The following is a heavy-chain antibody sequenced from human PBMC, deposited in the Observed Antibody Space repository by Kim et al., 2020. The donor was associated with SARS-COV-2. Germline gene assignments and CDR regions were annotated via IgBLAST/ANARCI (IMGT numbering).Heavy chain of an antibody. D-gene: IGHD2-2*01. V-gene: IGHV4-34*01. CDR3: ARGLGCSTSCYLSYYYYG. Sequence: SETLSLTCAVYGVSFSGYYWSWIRQPPGKGLEWIGEINHSGSTNYNPSLKSRVTISVDTSKNQFSLKLSSVTAADTAVYYCARGLGCSTSCYLSYYYYG. J-gene: IGHJ6*01. CDR1: GVSFSGYY. CDR2: INHSGST.